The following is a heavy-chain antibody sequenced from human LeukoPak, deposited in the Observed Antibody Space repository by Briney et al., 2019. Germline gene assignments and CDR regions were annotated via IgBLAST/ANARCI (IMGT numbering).Heavy chain of an antibody. D-gene: IGHD6-19*01. CDR3: ARGKEPVAGSLSHFDY. Sequence: GGSLRLSCAASGFTFSSYSMNWVRQAPGKGLEWVSSISSRSSYIDYADSLKGRFTISRDDAKNSLYLQMNSLRAEDTAVYYCARGKEPVAGSLSHFDYWGQGTLVTVSS. J-gene: IGHJ4*02. CDR2: ISSRSSYI. CDR1: GFTFSSYS. V-gene: IGHV3-21*01.